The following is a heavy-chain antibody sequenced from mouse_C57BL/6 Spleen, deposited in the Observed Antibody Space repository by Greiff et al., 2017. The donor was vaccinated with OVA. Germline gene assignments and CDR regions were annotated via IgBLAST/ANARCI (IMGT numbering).Heavy chain of an antibody. J-gene: IGHJ2*01. D-gene: IGHD1-1*01. Sequence: QVQLQQSGAELVRPGTSVKLSCKASGYTFTSYWMHWVKQRPGQGLEWIGVIDPSDSYTNYNQKFKGKATLTVDTSSSTAYMQLSSLTSEDSAVYYCAREGLRFDYWGQGTTLTVSS. V-gene: IGHV1-59*01. CDR2: IDPSDSYT. CDR1: GYTFTSYW. CDR3: AREGLRFDY.